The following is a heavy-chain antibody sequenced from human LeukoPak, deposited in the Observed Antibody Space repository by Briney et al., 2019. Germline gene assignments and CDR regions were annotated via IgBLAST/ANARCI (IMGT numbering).Heavy chain of an antibody. CDR2: ISGSGGST. CDR3: AKVVDPQWLGYYYYGMDV. J-gene: IGHJ6*02. Sequence: GGSLRLSCAASGFTFSSFAMSWVRQAPGKGLEWVSAISGSGGSTYYADSVKDRFTISRDNSKNTLYLQMNSLRAEDTAVYYCAKVVDPQWLGYYYYGMDVWGQGTTVTVSS. V-gene: IGHV3-23*01. CDR1: GFTFSSFA. D-gene: IGHD6-19*01.